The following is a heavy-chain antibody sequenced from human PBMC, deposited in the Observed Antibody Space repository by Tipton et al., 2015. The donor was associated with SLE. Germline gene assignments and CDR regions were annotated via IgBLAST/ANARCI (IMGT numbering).Heavy chain of an antibody. D-gene: IGHD6-25*01. CDR1: GYTFTEYY. V-gene: IGHV1-2*04. CDR2: INPNTGGT. Sequence: QLVQSGAEVRKPGASVKVSCKTSGYTFTEYYLHWVRQAPGQGLEWMGRINPNTGGTNFAQRFQGWVTMTRDTSISTAYMELNSLKSDDTAVYYCARVVSSLAANFDSWGQGTLVTVSS. J-gene: IGHJ4*02. CDR3: ARVVSSLAANFDS.